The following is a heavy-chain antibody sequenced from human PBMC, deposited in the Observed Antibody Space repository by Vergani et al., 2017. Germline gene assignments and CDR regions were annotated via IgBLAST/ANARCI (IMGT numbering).Heavy chain of an antibody. Sequence: QVQLQESGPGLVKPSQTLSLTCTVSGVSISSGGYYWSWIRQHPGKGLEWIVYFYYSGSTYYNPSLKSRLTMSVDKSRNQFSLTLNSVTATDTALYFCERVNTETNGHLYYYYYMDVWGQGTAVTVS. J-gene: IGHJ6*03. CDR1: GVSISSGGYY. CDR3: ERVNTETNGHLYYYYYMDV. V-gene: IGHV4-31*03. CDR2: FYYSGST. D-gene: IGHD4-11*01.